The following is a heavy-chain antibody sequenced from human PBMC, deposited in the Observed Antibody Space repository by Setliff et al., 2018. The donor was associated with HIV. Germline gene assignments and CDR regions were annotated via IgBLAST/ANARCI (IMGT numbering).Heavy chain of an antibody. CDR1: GGSISSYY. D-gene: IGHD5-18*01. CDR3: ARATATKPFDI. J-gene: IGHJ3*02. CDR2: IYSSGST. V-gene: IGHV4-4*09. Sequence: KASETLSLTCTVSGGSISSYYWSWIRQPPGKGLECMGYIYSSGSTNYNPSLQSRVTISVDTPKNQYSLKLSSVTAADTALYYCARATATKPFDIWGQGTVVTVSS.